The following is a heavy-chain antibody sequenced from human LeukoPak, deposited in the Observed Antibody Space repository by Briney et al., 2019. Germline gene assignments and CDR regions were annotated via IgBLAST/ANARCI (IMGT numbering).Heavy chain of an antibody. Sequence: SETLSLTCAVSGGSVNSGSHYWSWIRQPPGEGLEWIGYIYYTGSTNYNPSLKSRVTISVDTSKNQFSLKLSSVTAADTAVYYCARLERSMIVVTIDIWGQGTMVTVSS. CDR1: GGSVNSGSHY. CDR2: IYYTGST. J-gene: IGHJ3*02. V-gene: IGHV4-61*01. D-gene: IGHD3-22*01. CDR3: ARLERSMIVVTIDI.